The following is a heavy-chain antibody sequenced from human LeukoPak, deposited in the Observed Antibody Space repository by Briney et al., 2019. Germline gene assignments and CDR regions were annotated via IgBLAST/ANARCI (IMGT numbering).Heavy chain of an antibody. Sequence: GASVKVSCKASGYIFTCYYIHWVRLAPGQGLEWMGWINPKSGDTNYAQKFQGRVTMTRDTSISTAYMELSRLRSDDTAAYYCARVVSTGHSGSYFTQPRNPPPNYYYYGMDVWGQGTTVTVSS. J-gene: IGHJ6*02. D-gene: IGHD1-26*01. CDR1: GYIFTCYY. CDR2: INPKSGDT. CDR3: ARVVSTGHSGSYFTQPRNPPPNYYYYGMDV. V-gene: IGHV1-2*02.